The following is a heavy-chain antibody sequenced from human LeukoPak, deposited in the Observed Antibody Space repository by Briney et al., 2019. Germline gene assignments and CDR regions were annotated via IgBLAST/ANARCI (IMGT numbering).Heavy chain of an antibody. CDR3: ARGVVTAISNWFDP. V-gene: IGHV3-64*01. Sequence: GGSLRLSCAASGFTFGSYATHWVRQAPGKGLEYVSAISSNGGSTYYANSVKGRFTISRDNSKNTLYLQMGGLRAEDMAVYYCARGVVTAISNWFDPWGQGTLVTVSS. CDR2: ISSNGGST. CDR1: GFTFGSYA. J-gene: IGHJ5*02. D-gene: IGHD2-21*02.